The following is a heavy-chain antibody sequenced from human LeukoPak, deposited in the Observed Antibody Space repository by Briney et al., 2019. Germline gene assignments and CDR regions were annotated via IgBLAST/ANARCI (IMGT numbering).Heavy chain of an antibody. D-gene: IGHD6-13*01. CDR3: ARHGGSSRYEFDP. J-gene: IGHJ5*02. CDR2: IYYSGST. Sequence: SETLSLTCTASGGSISSSSYYWGWIRQPPGKGLEWIGSIYYSGSTYYNPSLKSRVTISVDTSKDQFSLKLSSVTAADTAVYYCARHGGSSRYEFDPWGQGTLVTVSS. CDR1: GGSISSSSYY. V-gene: IGHV4-39*01.